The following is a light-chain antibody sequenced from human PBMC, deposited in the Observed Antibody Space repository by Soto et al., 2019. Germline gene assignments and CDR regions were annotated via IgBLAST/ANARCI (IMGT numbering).Light chain of an antibody. Sequence: EIVLTQSPCTLSLSPLERATLSCRSSQSVTSSYLAWYQQKPGQAPRLLIYGASSRATDIPDRFSGSGSGTDFTLTISRLEPEDFAVYYCQQYGSSVWTFGQGTKVDIK. V-gene: IGKV3-20*01. CDR1: QSVTSSY. CDR3: QQYGSSVWT. CDR2: GAS. J-gene: IGKJ1*01.